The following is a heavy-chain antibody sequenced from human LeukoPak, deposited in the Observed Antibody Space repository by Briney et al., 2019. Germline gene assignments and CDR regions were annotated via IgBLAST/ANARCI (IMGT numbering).Heavy chain of an antibody. CDR1: GGSISTSSYY. CDR3: ARTLRSPGKYGDYSDYFDY. CDR2: IFYSGST. V-gene: IGHV4-39*01. J-gene: IGHJ4*02. D-gene: IGHD4-17*01. Sequence: SETLSLTCTVSGGSISTSSYYWGWVRQPPGKGLEWIGNIFYSGSTYYNPSLKSRVTISVDTSKNQFSLKLSSVTAADTAVYYCARTLRSPGKYGDYSDYFDYWGQGTLVTVSS.